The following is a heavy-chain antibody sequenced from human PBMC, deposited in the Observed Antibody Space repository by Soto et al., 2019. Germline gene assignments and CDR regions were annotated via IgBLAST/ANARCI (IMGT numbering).Heavy chain of an antibody. J-gene: IGHJ4*02. CDR2: ISSGSSNI. CDR3: ARSYRYTTTAPFDLDF. D-gene: IGHD3-16*02. CDR1: GFIFSSYS. V-gene: IGHV3-48*02. Sequence: PGGSLRLSCAASGFIFSSYSMNWVRQTPGKGLEWISYISSGSSNIYYADSVQGRFTISRDNAKDSLYLQMNILRDEDTAVYYCARSYRYTTTAPFDLDFWGQGT.